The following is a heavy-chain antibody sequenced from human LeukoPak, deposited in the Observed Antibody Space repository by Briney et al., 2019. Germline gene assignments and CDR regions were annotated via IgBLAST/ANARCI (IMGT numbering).Heavy chain of an antibody. Sequence: GGSLRLSXAASGFTFSSYEMNWVRQAPGKGLEWVSYISSSGSTIYYADSVKGRFTISRDNAKNSLYLQMNSLRAEDTAVYYCARAVPDLPYYYDSSGTYDYWGQGTLVTVSS. J-gene: IGHJ4*02. D-gene: IGHD3-22*01. V-gene: IGHV3-48*03. CDR1: GFTFSSYE. CDR2: ISSSGSTI. CDR3: ARAVPDLPYYYDSSGTYDY.